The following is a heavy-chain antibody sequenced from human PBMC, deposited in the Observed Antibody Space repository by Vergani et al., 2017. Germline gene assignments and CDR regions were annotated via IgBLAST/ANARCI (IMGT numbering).Heavy chain of an antibody. J-gene: IGHJ3*02. CDR3: AKVGRSEVAGTFGAFDI. V-gene: IGHV3-23*04. Sequence: EVQLVASGGGLVLPGGSLRLSCAASGFTFSGYGMDWVRQAPGKGLEWVSTLSASDRRTHYADSVKGRFTISRDNSKNTLFLHMNSLRPEDTAVYYCAKVGRSEVAGTFGAFDIWGQGTMVTVSS. CDR1: GFTFSGYG. D-gene: IGHD6-19*01. CDR2: LSASDRRT.